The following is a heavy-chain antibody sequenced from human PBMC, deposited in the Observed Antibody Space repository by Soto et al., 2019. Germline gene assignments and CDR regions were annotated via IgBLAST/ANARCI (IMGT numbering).Heavy chain of an antibody. CDR2: ISGSGGST. CDR1: GFTFSSYA. V-gene: IGHV3-23*01. CDR3: AKGHVRGGSSSWYGGFDY. J-gene: IGHJ4*02. Sequence: EVQLLESGGGLVQPGGSLRLSCAASGFTFSSYAMSWVRQAPGKGLEWVSAISGSGGSTYYADSVKGRFTISRDNSKNTLYLQMNIRRAEATAVSYCAKGHVRGGSSSWYGGFDYWGQGTLVTVSS. D-gene: IGHD6-13*01.